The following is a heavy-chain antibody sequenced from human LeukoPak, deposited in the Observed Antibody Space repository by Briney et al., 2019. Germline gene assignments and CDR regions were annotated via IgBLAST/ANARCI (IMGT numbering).Heavy chain of an antibody. V-gene: IGHV3-33*01. J-gene: IGHJ4*02. CDR1: GFTFSSYG. CDR3: TREAGTTPFDY. D-gene: IGHD1-1*01. CDR2: IWFDGSNN. Sequence: PGRSLRLSCAASGFTFSSYGMHWVRQAPGEGLEWVAVIWFDGSNNYYADSVKGRFTISRDNSKNTLSLQMNSLRVEDTAVYYCTREAGTTPFDYWGQGTQVTVSS.